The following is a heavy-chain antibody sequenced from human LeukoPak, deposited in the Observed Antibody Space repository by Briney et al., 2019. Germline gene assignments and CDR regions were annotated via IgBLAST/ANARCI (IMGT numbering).Heavy chain of an antibody. J-gene: IGHJ4*02. CDR3: ARHVTELAVYYFDY. CDR2: IYYSGST. V-gene: IGHV4-59*08. CDR1: GGSISSYY. D-gene: IGHD3-10*01. Sequence: SETLSLTCTVSGGSISSYYWSWIRQPPGKRLEWIGYIYYSGSTNYNPSLKSRVTISVDTSKNQFSLKLSSVTAADTAVYYCARHVTELAVYYFDYWGQGTLVTVSS.